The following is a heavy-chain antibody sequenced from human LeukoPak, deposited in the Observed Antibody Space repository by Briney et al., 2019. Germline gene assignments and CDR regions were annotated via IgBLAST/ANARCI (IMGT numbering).Heavy chain of an antibody. CDR3: AKGPFHYDFWWYYGMDV. CDR2: ISGSGGST. CDR1: GFTFSSYA. V-gene: IGHV3-23*01. Sequence: GGSLRLSCAASGFTFSSYAMSWVRQAPGKGLKWVSAISGSGGSTYYADSVKGRFTISRDNSKNTLYLQMNSLRAEDTAVYYCAKGPFHYDFWWYYGMDVWGQGTTVTVSS. J-gene: IGHJ6*02. D-gene: IGHD3-3*01.